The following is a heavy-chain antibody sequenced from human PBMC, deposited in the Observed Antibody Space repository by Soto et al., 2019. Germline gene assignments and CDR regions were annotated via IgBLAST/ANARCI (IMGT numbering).Heavy chain of an antibody. D-gene: IGHD3-9*01. V-gene: IGHV3-21*01. CDR3: ARVPYGYFDWLSDY. CDR1: GFTFSSYS. CDR2: ISSSSSYI. Sequence: LRLSCAASGFTFSSYSMNWVRQAPGKGLEWVSSISSSSSYIYYADSVKGRFTISRDNAKNSLYLQMNSLRAEDTAVYYCARVPYGYFDWLSDYWGQGTLVTVSS. J-gene: IGHJ4*02.